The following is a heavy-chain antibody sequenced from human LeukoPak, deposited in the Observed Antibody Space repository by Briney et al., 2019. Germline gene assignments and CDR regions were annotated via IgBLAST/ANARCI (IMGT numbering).Heavy chain of an antibody. J-gene: IGHJ4*02. D-gene: IGHD4-17*01. CDR2: ISYDGSNK. CDR1: GFTFSTYG. Sequence: GGSLRLSCATSGFTFSTYGMHWVRQAPGKGLEWVAVISYDGSNKYYADSVKGRFTISRDNSKNTLYLQMNSLRAEDTAVYYCAKDYGDYFFDYWGQGTLVTVSS. V-gene: IGHV3-30*18. CDR3: AKDYGDYFFDY.